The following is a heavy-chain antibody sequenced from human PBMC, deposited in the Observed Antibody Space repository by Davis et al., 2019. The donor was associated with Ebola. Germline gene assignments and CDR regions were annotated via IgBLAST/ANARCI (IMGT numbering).Heavy chain of an antibody. CDR3: ARARASSAPNGMDV. Sequence: ASVKVSCKASGYTFTGYYMHWVRQAPGQGLEWMGWINPNSGGTNYAQKFQGRVTMTRDTSISTAYMELSRLRSDDTAVYYCARARASSAPNGMDVWGQGTTVTVSS. J-gene: IGHJ6*02. V-gene: IGHV1-2*02. CDR1: GYTFTGYY. D-gene: IGHD6-6*01. CDR2: INPNSGGT.